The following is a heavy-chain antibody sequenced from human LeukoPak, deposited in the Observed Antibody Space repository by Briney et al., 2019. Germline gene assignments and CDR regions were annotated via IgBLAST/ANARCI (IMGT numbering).Heavy chain of an antibody. CDR2: IYYSGST. V-gene: IGHV4-39*07. CDR1: GGSISSSSYY. CDR3: ARGPRYDYVWGSYESDFDY. D-gene: IGHD3-16*01. Sequence: SETLSLTCTVSGGSISSSSYYWGWIRQPPGKGLEWIGSIYYSGSTYYNPSLKSRVTISEDTSKNQFSLKLSSVTAADTAVYYCARGPRYDYVWGSYESDFDYWGQGTLVAVSS. J-gene: IGHJ4*02.